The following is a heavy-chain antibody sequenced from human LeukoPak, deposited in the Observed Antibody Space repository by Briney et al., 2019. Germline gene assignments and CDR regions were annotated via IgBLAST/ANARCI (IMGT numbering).Heavy chain of an antibody. CDR2: ISRGGNTI. D-gene: IGHD4-17*01. J-gene: IGHJ4*02. V-gene: IGHV3-11*01. CDR3: ARGNPTVNFDC. Sequence: GGSLRLSCAASGFTFSDYYMSWIRQAPGKGLEWVSYISRGGNTIYYADSVKGRFTISRDNAKNSLYLQMNSLRAGDTAVYYCARGNPTVNFDCWGQGTLVTVST. CDR1: GFTFSDYY.